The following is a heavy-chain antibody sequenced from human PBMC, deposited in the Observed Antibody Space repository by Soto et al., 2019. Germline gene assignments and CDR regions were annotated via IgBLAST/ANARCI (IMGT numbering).Heavy chain of an antibody. Sequence: PSENLSLTCDVSGDSISSPYFWAWIRQPPGTGLEWIGSLSHSGTTYSNPSFNSRVTISVDTSTNQFSLKLSSVTASDSAVYYCARTDNVGYSTYF. J-gene: IGHJ2*01. CDR1: GDSISSPYF. V-gene: IGHV4-38-2*01. CDR2: LSHSGTT. D-gene: IGHD2-21*01. CDR3: ARTDNVGYSTYF.